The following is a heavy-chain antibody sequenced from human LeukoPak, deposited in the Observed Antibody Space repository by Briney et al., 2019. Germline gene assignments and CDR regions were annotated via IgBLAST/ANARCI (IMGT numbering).Heavy chain of an antibody. CDR3: ARVSAATLDYYGMDV. V-gene: IGHV4-31*03. J-gene: IGHJ6*02. D-gene: IGHD2-15*01. CDR1: GGSISSGGYY. Sequence: PSQTLSLTCTVSGGSISSGGYYWGWIRQHPGKGLEWIGYIYYSGSTYYNPSLKSRVTISEDTSKNQFSLKLSAVTAADTAVYYGARVSAATLDYYGMDVWGQGTTVTVSS. CDR2: IYYSGST.